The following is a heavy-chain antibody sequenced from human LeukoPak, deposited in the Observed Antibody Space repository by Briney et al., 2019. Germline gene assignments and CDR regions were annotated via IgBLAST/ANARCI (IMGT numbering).Heavy chain of an antibody. CDR3: AKGLAYDSSGYLRY. J-gene: IGHJ4*02. D-gene: IGHD3-22*01. Sequence: GGSLRLSCAASGFTFSSYAMSWVRQAPRKGLEWVSAISGSGGSTYYADSVKGRFTISRDNSKNTLYLQMNSLRAEDTAVYYCAKGLAYDSSGYLRYWGQGTLVTVSS. V-gene: IGHV3-23*01. CDR2: ISGSGGST. CDR1: GFTFSSYA.